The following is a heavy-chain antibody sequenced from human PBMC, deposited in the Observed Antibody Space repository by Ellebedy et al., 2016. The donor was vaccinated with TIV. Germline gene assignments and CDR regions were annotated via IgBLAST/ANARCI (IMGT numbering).Heavy chain of an antibody. CDR1: GFNFRSYW. J-gene: IGHJ5*02. D-gene: IGHD4-17*01. CDR3: ARRGSYGDYAVQVNPWFDP. V-gene: IGHV3-7*01. CDR2: IRQEGDEI. Sequence: GESLKISCAASGFNFRSYWMTWVRQAPGKGLEWVAKIRQEGDEIYYVESVKGRFTISRDNAKNSLFLQMNSLGVEDTAVYYCARRGSYGDYAVQVNPWFDPWGQGALVTVSS.